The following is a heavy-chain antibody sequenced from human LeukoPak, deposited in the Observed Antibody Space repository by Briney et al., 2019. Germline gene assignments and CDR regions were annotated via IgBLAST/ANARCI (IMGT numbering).Heavy chain of an antibody. V-gene: IGHV1-69*01. J-gene: IGHJ4*02. D-gene: IGHD4-17*01. Sequence: SVKVSCKASGGTFSSYAISWVRQAPGQGLEWMGGIIPIFGTANYAQKFQGRVTITADESTSTAYMELSSLRSEDTAVYYCARDTVFKAGDFDYWGQGTLVTVSS. CDR1: GGTFSSYA. CDR2: IIPIFGTA. CDR3: ARDTVFKAGDFDY.